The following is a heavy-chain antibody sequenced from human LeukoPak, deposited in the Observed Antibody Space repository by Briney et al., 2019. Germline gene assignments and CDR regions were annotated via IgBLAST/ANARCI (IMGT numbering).Heavy chain of an antibody. Sequence: SQTLSLTCTVSGGSISSGSYYWSWIRQPAGKGLEWIGRIYTSGSTNYNPSLKSRFTISVDTSKNQFSLKLSSVTAADTAVYYCARDLWKGYDSSPVGYWGQGTLVTVSS. CDR1: GGSISSGSYY. J-gene: IGHJ4*02. V-gene: IGHV4-61*02. CDR3: ARDLWKGYDSSPVGY. CDR2: IYTSGST. D-gene: IGHD3-22*01.